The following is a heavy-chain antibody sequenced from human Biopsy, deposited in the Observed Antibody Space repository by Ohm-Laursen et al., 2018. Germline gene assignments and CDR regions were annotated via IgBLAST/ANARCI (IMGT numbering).Heavy chain of an antibody. Sequence: SLRLSCSASGFTFASYAMHWVRQAPGKGLGWVAVISYDGSGEYYADSLQGRFIISRDNPKNTVDLQMNSLRAEDTAVYFCARDGKRWDYSTYFSWHFDLWGRGTLVTVSS. D-gene: IGHD4-11*01. CDR1: GFTFASYA. J-gene: IGHJ2*01. V-gene: IGHV3-30*03. CDR3: ARDGKRWDYSTYFSWHFDL. CDR2: ISYDGSGE.